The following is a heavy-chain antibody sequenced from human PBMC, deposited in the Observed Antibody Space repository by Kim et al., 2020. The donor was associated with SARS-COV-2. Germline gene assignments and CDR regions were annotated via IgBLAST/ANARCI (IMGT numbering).Heavy chain of an antibody. CDR1: GFTFSSYG. J-gene: IGHJ4*02. CDR2: IWYDGSNQ. D-gene: IGHD6-13*01. V-gene: IGHV3-33*01. Sequence: GGSLRLSCAASGFTFSSYGMHWVRQAPGKGLEWLAVIWYDGSNQYYADSVKGRFTISRDNSKNTLYLQMNSLRAEDTAVYYCALSSSNWGQGTLVTVSS. CDR3: ALSSSN.